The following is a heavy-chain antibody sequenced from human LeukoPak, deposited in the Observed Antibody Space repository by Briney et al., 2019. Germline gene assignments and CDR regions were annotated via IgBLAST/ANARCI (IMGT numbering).Heavy chain of an antibody. D-gene: IGHD3-22*01. CDR1: GVSISSSSYY. J-gene: IGHJ5*02. CDR2: IYYSGST. CDR3: ARHRYYYDSSGYYYQP. V-gene: IGHV4-39*07. Sequence: SETLSLTCTVSGVSISSSSYYWGWIRQPPGKGLEWIGSIYYSGSTNYNPSLKSRVTISVDTSKNQFSLRLSSVTAADTAVYYCARHRYYYDSSGYYYQPWGQGTLVTVSS.